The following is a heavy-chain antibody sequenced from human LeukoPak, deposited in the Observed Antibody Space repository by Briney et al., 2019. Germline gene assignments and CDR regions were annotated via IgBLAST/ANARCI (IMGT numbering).Heavy chain of an antibody. CDR1: GYTFTNYG. CDR2: ISAYNGNT. J-gene: IGHJ3*02. V-gene: IGHV1-18*01. CDR3: VWSRGCTHGVCYVGSDAFDI. Sequence: ASVKVSCKASGYTFTNYGITWVRQAPGQGLEWMGWISAYNGNTNYGQKFQDRVIMTTDTSTSTAYMELRSLRSDDTAVYYCVWSRGCTHGVCYVGSDAFDIWGQGTMVTVSS. D-gene: IGHD2-8*01.